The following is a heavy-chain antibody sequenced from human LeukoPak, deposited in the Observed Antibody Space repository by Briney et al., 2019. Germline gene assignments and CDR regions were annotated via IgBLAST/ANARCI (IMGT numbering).Heavy chain of an antibody. J-gene: IGHJ3*02. V-gene: IGHV4-31*03. D-gene: IGHD1-26*01. CDR1: GGSIRTSGNY. CDR3: ARGLIMGAPDAFDI. Sequence: PSETLSLTCTVSGGSIRTSGNYWSWIRHHPGKGLEWMGCIYYSGTTYDSPSLKSRLTVSVDTSKKQFSLKLRSVTAADTAVYYCARGLIMGAPDAFDIWGQGTMVTVSS. CDR2: IYYSGTT.